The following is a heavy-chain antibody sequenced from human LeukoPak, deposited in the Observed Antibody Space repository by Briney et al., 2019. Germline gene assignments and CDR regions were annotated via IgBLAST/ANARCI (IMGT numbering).Heavy chain of an antibody. CDR3: ARRRGAYSRPLDS. CDR1: GGSISNSGDY. V-gene: IGHV4-39*01. J-gene: IGHJ4*02. Sequence: PSETLSLTCTVSGGSISNSGDYWGWIRQPPGKGLEWIASISYSGSTYYNPSLKSRVTISVDTSKSQFSLRLSSVTAADTAVFFCARRRGAYSRPLDSWGQGTLVTVSS. CDR2: ISYSGST. D-gene: IGHD1-26*01.